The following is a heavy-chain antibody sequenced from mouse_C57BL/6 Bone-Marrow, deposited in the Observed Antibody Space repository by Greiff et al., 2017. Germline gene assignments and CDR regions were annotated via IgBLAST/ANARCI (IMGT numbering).Heavy chain of an antibody. Sequence: QVQLQQPGPELVKPGASVKLSCKASGYTFTSYWMHWVKQRPGQGLEWIGNINPSNGGTNYNEKFKSKATLTVDKSSSTAYMQLSSLTSEDSAVYYCARYPLRLPSYYYAMDYWGQGTSVTVSS. CDR2: INPSNGGT. CDR1: GYTFTSYW. J-gene: IGHJ4*01. CDR3: ARYPLRLPSYYYAMDY. D-gene: IGHD3-2*02. V-gene: IGHV1-53*01.